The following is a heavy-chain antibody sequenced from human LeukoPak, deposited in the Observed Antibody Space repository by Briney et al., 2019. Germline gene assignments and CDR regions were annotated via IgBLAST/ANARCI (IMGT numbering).Heavy chain of an antibody. V-gene: IGHV3-43*01. Sequence: GGSLRLSCAASGFTFDDYTMHWVRQAPGKGLEWVSLISWDGGSTYYADSVKGRFTISRDNSKNSLYLQMNSLRTEDTALYYCAKDIQDLPLRSATGAFDIWGQGTMVTVSS. J-gene: IGHJ3*02. CDR2: ISWDGGST. CDR1: GFTFDDYT. D-gene: IGHD3-10*02. CDR3: AKDIQDLPLRSATGAFDI.